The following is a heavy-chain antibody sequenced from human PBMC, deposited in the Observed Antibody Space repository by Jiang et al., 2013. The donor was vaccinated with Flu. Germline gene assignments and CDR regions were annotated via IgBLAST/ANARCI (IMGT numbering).Heavy chain of an antibody. J-gene: IGHJ3*02. Sequence: YISSSGSTIYYADSVKGRFTISRDNAKNSLYLQMNSLRAEDTAVYYCARDRSQAFDIWGQGTMVTVSS. CDR2: ISSSGSTI. CDR3: ARDRSQAFDI. V-gene: IGHV3-11*04.